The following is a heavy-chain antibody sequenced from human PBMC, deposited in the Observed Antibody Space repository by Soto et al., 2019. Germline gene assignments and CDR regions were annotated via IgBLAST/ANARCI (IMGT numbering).Heavy chain of an antibody. CDR3: ARKTVAGEYYDYGMDV. D-gene: IGHD6-19*01. CDR2: ISAYNGNT. CDR1: GYTFTSYG. J-gene: IGHJ6*02. Sequence: ASVKVSCKASGYTFTSYGISWVRQAPGQGLEWMGWISAYNGNTNYAQKLQGRVTMTTDTSTSTAYMELRSLRSDDTAVYYCARKTVAGEYYDYGMDVWGQGTKVTVSS. V-gene: IGHV1-18*01.